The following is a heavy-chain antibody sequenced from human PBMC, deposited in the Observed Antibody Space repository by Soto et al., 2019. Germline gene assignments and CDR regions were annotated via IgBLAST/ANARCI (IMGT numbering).Heavy chain of an antibody. Sequence: SETLSLTCTVSGGSISSGGYYWSWIRQHPGKGLEWIGYIYYSGSTYYNPSLKSRVTISVDTSKNQFSLKLNSVTAADSAVYFCASLEGQGTNSYYFAFWGRGALVTVSS. V-gene: IGHV4-31*03. J-gene: IGHJ4*02. CDR1: GGSISSGGYY. CDR2: IYYSGST. D-gene: IGHD1-1*01. CDR3: ASLEGQGTNSYYFAF.